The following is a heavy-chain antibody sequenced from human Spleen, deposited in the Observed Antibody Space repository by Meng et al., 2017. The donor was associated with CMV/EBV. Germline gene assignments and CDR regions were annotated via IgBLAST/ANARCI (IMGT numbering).Heavy chain of an antibody. J-gene: IGHJ5*02. CDR2: ISYDGSNK. CDR3: TRGGYYDAFDP. Sequence: ERVVSWVGSVQPGGFLRLSCAAFAFPSSNYAMHWVRQAPGKGLEWVAVISYDGSNKYYADSVKGRFTISRDNSKNTVYLQMNSLRVEDTAVYYCTRGGYYDAFDPWGQGTLVTVSS. D-gene: IGHD3-22*01. V-gene: IGHV3-30-3*01. CDR1: AFPSSNYA.